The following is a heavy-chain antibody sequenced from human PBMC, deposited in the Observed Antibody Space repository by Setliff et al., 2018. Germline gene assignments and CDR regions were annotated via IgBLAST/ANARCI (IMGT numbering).Heavy chain of an antibody. CDR2: INSRSSTI. Sequence: PGGSLRLSCAASGFTFSSYNMDWVRQAPGKGLEWVSYINSRSSTIFYADSVKGRFTISRDNAKNSLYLQMNSLRAEDTAVYYCARDGQRTSYWINLYYFDSWGQGTLVTVSS. D-gene: IGHD1-26*01. J-gene: IGHJ4*02. CDR1: GFTFSSYN. V-gene: IGHV3-48*04. CDR3: ARDGQRTSYWINLYYFDS.